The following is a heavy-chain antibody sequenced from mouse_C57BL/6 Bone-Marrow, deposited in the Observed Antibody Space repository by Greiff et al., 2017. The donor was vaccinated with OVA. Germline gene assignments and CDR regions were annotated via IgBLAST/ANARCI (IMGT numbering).Heavy chain of an antibody. CDR1: GYTFTSYW. V-gene: IGHV1-55*01. Sequence: QVQLQQPGAELVKPGASVKMSCKASGYTFTSYWITWVKQRPGQGLEWIGNIYPGSGCTNYNEKFKGKATLTVDTSSSTAYMQLSSLTSEDSAVYYCARENYCGSSYEAYWGQGTLVTVSA. CDR2: IYPGSGCT. CDR3: ARENYCGSSYEAY. D-gene: IGHD1-1*01. J-gene: IGHJ3*01.